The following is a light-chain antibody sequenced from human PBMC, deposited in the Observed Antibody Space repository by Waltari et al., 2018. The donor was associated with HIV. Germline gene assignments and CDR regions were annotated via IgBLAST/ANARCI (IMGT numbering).Light chain of an antibody. CDR3: ATWDSSLNAWV. J-gene: IGLJ3*02. CDR2: DNN. V-gene: IGLV1-51*01. CDR1: GSNIANNY. Sequence: QPVMTQPPSLSAPSGQKVTISCSGSGSNIANNYVSWYQHFPGAAPKLLIYDNNKRPSGNPDRFSGSKSGTSATLGITAVQAGDEAAYYCATWDSSLNAWVFGGGTRLAVL.